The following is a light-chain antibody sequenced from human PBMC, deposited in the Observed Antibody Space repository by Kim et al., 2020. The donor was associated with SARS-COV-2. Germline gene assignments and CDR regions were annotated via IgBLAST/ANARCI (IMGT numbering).Light chain of an antibody. Sequence: PGQSITSSCTGTSSDVGGYNYVSWYQQHPGKAPKLMIYDVSKRPSGVSNRFSGSKSGNTASLTISGLQAEDEADYYCSSYTSSSLVFGGGTQLTVL. CDR3: SSYTSSSLV. CDR2: DVS. J-gene: IGLJ2*01. V-gene: IGLV2-14*04. CDR1: SSDVGGYNY.